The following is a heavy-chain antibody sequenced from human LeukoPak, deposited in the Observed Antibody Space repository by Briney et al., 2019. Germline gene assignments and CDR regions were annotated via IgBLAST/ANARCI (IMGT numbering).Heavy chain of an antibody. V-gene: IGHV4-30-4*01. Sequence: SETLSLTCTVSGGSISSGDYYWSWIRQPPGKGLEWIGYIYYSGSTYYNPSLKSRVTISVDTSKNQFSLKLSSVTAADTAVYDCAREYYYDSSGYYLLDYWGQGTLDTVSS. CDR3: AREYYYDSSGYYLLDY. D-gene: IGHD3-22*01. J-gene: IGHJ4*02. CDR2: IYYSGST. CDR1: GGSISSGDYY.